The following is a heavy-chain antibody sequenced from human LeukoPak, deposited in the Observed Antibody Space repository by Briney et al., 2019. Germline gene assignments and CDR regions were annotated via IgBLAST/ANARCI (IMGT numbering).Heavy chain of an antibody. Sequence: SETLSLTCTVSGGSISSDLYYWNWIRQPAGKGLEWIGRFYNSGRTNFNPSLKSRVTISADTSKNRFSLKLSSVTAADTAVYYCARAGYDFWSGYNRAFDYWGQGTLVTVSS. D-gene: IGHD3-3*01. V-gene: IGHV4-61*02. CDR2: FYNSGRT. CDR1: GGSISSDLYY. CDR3: ARAGYDFWSGYNRAFDY. J-gene: IGHJ4*02.